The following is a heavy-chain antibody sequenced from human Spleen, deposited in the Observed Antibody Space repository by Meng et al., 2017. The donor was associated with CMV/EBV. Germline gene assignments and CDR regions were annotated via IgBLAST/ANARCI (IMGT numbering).Heavy chain of an antibody. V-gene: IGHV3-21*01. J-gene: IGHJ4*02. CDR2: ISGSGSYI. D-gene: IGHD3-10*01. CDR1: GFSFRSYS. Sequence: GESLKISCAASGFSFRSYSMNWVRQAPGKGLEWLSFISGSGSYIHSADSVKGRFTISRDNADNSLYLQMNSLRGEDTAVYYCARGVMVRGVLHLCHLDHWGQGTLVTGSS. CDR3: ARGVMVRGVLHLCHLDH.